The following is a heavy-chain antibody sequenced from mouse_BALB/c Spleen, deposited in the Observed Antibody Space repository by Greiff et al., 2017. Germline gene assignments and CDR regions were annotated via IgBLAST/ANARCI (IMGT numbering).Heavy chain of an antibody. CDR3: ARGLIYYDYDRFAY. CDR1: GFTFSSYA. D-gene: IGHD2-4*01. Sequence: EVKVVESGGGLVKPGGSLKLSCAASGFTFSSYAMSWVRQTPEKRLEWVASISSGGSTYYPDSVKGRFTISRDNARNILYLQMSSLRSEDTAMYYCARGLIYYDYDRFAYWGQGTLVTVSA. V-gene: IGHV5-6-5*01. J-gene: IGHJ3*01. CDR2: ISSGGST.